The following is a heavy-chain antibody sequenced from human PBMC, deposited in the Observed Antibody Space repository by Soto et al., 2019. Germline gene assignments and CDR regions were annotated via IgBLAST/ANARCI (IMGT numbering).Heavy chain of an antibody. Sequence: LEILSLTCTVSGGSIITYNLFWAWIRQPPGKGLEWIASVHYSGNAYYNPSLTTRVTISRDTSKNRVSLELRSVTAADTAVYYCARVNVTLDFWGQGTLVTVSS. CDR2: VHYSGNA. CDR3: ARVNVTLDF. V-gene: IGHV4-39*01. D-gene: IGHD2-21*02. J-gene: IGHJ4*02. CDR1: GGSIITYNLF.